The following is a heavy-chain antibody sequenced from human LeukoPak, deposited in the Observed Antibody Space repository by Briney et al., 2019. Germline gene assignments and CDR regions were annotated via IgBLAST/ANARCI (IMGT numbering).Heavy chain of an antibody. Sequence: GESLKISCKGSGSRFTSYWIGWVRQMPGKGLEWMGIIYPGDSDTRYSPSLQGQVTISADKSISTAYLQWSSLKASDTAMYYCARPAGYYDSSGYYNVYYFDYWGQGTLVTVSS. CDR3: ARPAGYYDSSGYYNVYYFDY. J-gene: IGHJ4*02. V-gene: IGHV5-51*01. CDR2: IYPGDSDT. CDR1: GSRFTSYW. D-gene: IGHD3-22*01.